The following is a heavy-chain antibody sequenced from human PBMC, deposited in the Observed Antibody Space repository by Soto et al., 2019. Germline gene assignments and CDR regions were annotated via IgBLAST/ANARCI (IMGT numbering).Heavy chain of an antibody. CDR1: GGTFSSYA. J-gene: IGHJ4*02. Sequence: QVQLVQSGAEVKKPGSSVNVSCKASGGTFSSYAISWVRQAPGQGLEWMGGIIPIFGTANYAQKFQGRVTITADESTSTAYMELSSLRSEDTAVYYCAKNPDYIFPYYFDYWGQGTLVTVSS. D-gene: IGHD4-4*01. V-gene: IGHV1-69*01. CDR2: IIPIFGTA. CDR3: AKNPDYIFPYYFDY.